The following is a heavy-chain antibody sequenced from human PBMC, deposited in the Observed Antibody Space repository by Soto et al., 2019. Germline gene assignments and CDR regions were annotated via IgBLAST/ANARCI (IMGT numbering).Heavy chain of an antibody. CDR3: AREGTFSAFDI. Sequence: GGSLRLSCAASGFTVSSYWMSWVRQAPGKGLEWVANIKQDGSEKYYVDSVKGRFTISRDNAKNSLYLQMNSLRAEDTAVYYCAREGTFSAFDIWGQGTMVTVSS. D-gene: IGHD1-1*01. J-gene: IGHJ3*02. CDR1: GFTVSSYW. CDR2: IKQDGSEK. V-gene: IGHV3-7*01.